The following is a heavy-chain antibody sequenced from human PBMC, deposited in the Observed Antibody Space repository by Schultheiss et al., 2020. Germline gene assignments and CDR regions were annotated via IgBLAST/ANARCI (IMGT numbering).Heavy chain of an antibody. Sequence: SETLSLTCTVSGDSVNNKDYFWSWIRQPPGKRLECIGYIYNNGGTNYNPSLRSRVTISVNTSKNQFSLQLNSVTAADTAVYYCARGIVTTYNWFDPWGQGTLVTVSS. J-gene: IGHJ5*02. V-gene: IGHV4-61*08. CDR3: ARGIVTTYNWFDP. CDR2: IYNNGGT. CDR1: GDSVNNKDYF. D-gene: IGHD5-12*01.